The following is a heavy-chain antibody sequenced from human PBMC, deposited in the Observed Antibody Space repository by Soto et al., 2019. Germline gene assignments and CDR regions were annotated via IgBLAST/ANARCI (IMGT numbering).Heavy chain of an antibody. J-gene: IGHJ6*02. CDR2: IYYSGST. Sequence: SETLSLTCTVSGGSISSGDYYWSWIRQPPGKGLEWIGYIYYSGSTYYNPSLKSRVTISVDTSKNQFSLKLGSVTAADTAVYYCARDGFYYYYGMDVWGQGTTVTVSS. V-gene: IGHV4-30-4*01. CDR3: ARDGFYYYYGMDV. CDR1: GGSISSGDYY.